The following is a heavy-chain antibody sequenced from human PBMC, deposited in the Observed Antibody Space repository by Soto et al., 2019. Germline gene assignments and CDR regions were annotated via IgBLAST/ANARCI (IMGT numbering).Heavy chain of an antibody. CDR3: ARGDYQYSSDY. CDR2: IYRTGNT. CDR1: GDSMTSGDYS. D-gene: IGHD2-2*01. J-gene: IGHJ4*02. Sequence: QLQLQESGSRLVKSSQNLSLTCTVSGDSMTSGDYSWSWIRQPPGKGLEWLGYIYRTGNTHYSPSLKSRVSISKDRSKNQFSLELTSVTAADAAVYSCARGDYQYSSDYWGQGTLVTVSS. V-gene: IGHV4-30-2*01.